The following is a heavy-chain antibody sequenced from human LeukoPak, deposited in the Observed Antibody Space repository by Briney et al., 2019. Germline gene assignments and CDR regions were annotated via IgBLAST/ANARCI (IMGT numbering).Heavy chain of an antibody. V-gene: IGHV3-23*01. Sequence: PGGSLRLSCAASGFTFSSYAISWVRQAPGKGLEWVSAISGSGGSTYYADSVKGRFTISRDNSKNTLYLQMNSLRAEDTAVYYCARQYCTNGVSGGDFTCYWYFDLWGRGTLVTVSS. CDR3: ARQYCTNGVSGGDFTCYWYFDL. CDR1: GFTFSSYA. J-gene: IGHJ2*01. CDR2: ISGSGGST. D-gene: IGHD2-8*01.